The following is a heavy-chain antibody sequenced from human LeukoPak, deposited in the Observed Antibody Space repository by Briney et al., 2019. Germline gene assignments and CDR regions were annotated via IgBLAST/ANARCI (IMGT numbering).Heavy chain of an antibody. CDR2: IRSSRSTI. CDR3: ARSWFGDDAFDI. J-gene: IGHJ3*02. Sequence: TGGSLRLSCAASGFIFSRYSMNWVRQAPGKGLEWVSYIRSSRSTIYYADSVKGRFTISRDNAKKSLYLQMNSLGAEDTAVYYCARSWFGDDAFDIWGQGTMVTVSS. V-gene: IGHV3-48*01. D-gene: IGHD3-10*01. CDR1: GFIFSRYS.